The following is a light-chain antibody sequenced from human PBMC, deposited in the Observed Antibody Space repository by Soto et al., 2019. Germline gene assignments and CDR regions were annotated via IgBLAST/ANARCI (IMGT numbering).Light chain of an antibody. CDR3: CSYAGSSTYV. CDR1: NSDIGGYNY. CDR2: EVS. J-gene: IGLJ1*01. Sequence: QSALTQPASVSGSPGQSITISCTGTNSDIGGYNYVSWYQHHPGKAPKLMIYEVSNRPSGVSNRFSGSKSGNTASLAISGLQAEDEADYYCCSYAGSSTYVFGTGTKVTVL. V-gene: IGLV2-23*02.